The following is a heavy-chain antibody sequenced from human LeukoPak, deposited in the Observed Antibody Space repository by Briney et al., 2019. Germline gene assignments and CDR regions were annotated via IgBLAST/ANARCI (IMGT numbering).Heavy chain of an antibody. J-gene: IGHJ4*02. V-gene: IGHV3-21*01. CDR2: ISSSSSYI. CDR1: GFTFSSYS. Sequence: GGSLRLSCAASGFTFSSYSMNWVRQAPGKGLEWVSSISSSSSYIYYADSVKGRFTISRDNAKNSLYLQMNSLRAEDTAVYYCARDGIIAVAGTAIDYRGQGTLVTVSS. D-gene: IGHD6-19*01. CDR3: ARDGIIAVAGTAIDY.